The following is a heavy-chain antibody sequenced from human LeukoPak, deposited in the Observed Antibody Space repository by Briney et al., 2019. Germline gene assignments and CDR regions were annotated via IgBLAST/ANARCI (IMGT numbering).Heavy chain of an antibody. Sequence: KASETLSLTCTVSGRSISSFYWSWIRHPRGKGLEWIVYIYTSGSTNYSPSLKSRVTISVDSSKSHFSLQLSSVTAADTAVYYCARHVYSSSPSYMDVWGKGTTVTVSS. CDR1: GRSISSFY. D-gene: IGHD6-13*01. V-gene: IGHV4-4*09. J-gene: IGHJ6*03. CDR2: IYTSGST. CDR3: ARHVYSSSPSYMDV.